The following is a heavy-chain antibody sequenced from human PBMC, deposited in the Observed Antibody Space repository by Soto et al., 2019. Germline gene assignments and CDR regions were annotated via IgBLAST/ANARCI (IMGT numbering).Heavy chain of an antibody. J-gene: IGHJ4*02. D-gene: IGHD3-9*01. CDR1: GYSFIDYY. CDR3: ARPPGYISDWYYFDL. Sequence: QVQLVQSGAEVKKPGASVMVSCEASGYSFIDYYMHWVRQAPGQGFEWMGRISPKSGGTNYAQKFEGRVTMTWDTSLNTAYMELSSLISEDTAVYYCARPPGYISDWYYFDLWGQGTLVTVSS. V-gene: IGHV1-2*02. CDR2: ISPKSGGT.